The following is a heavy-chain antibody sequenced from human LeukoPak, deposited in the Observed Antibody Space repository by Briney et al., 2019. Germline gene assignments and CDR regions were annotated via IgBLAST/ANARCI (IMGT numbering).Heavy chain of an antibody. Sequence: PSETLSLTRTVSGDSISSSNYYWGWIRQPPGKGPEWIGSIYYSGTTYRNPSLKSRVTISVDTSRNQFSLKVSSVTDADTAVYYCARQRRYDYYMDVWGKGTTVTVSS. CDR3: ARQRRYDYYMDV. J-gene: IGHJ6*03. CDR1: GDSISSSNYY. V-gene: IGHV4-39*01. CDR2: IYYSGTT. D-gene: IGHD3-9*01.